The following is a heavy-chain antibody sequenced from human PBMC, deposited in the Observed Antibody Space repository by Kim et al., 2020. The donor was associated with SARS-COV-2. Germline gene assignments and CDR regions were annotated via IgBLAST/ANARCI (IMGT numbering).Heavy chain of an antibody. V-gene: IGHV1-46*01. D-gene: IGHD3-10*01. CDR2: INPSGGST. CDR1: GYTFTSYY. J-gene: IGHJ6*04. CDR3: ARDLYYYGSGSYSYYYYGMDV. Sequence: ASVKVSCKASGYTFTSYYMHWVRQAPGQGLEWMGIINPSGGSTSYAQKFQGRVTMTRDTSTSTVYMELSSLRSEDTAVYYCARDLYYYGSGSYSYYYYGMDVWGKGTTVTVSA.